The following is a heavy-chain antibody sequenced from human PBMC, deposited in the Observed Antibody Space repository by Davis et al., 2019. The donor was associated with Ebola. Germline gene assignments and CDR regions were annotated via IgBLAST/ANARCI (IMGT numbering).Heavy chain of an antibody. CDR3: ARDLIQLYSGMDV. V-gene: IGHV3-21*06. J-gene: IGHJ6*02. Sequence: GESLKISCVASGFTSSSYWMHWVRQAPGKGLEWVSSISTSSSYISYADSVRGRFTISRDDAKNSLYLQMNSLRAEDTAIYYCARDLIQLYSGMDVWGQGTTVTVSS. CDR1: GFTSSSYW. CDR2: ISTSSSYI. D-gene: IGHD5-18*01.